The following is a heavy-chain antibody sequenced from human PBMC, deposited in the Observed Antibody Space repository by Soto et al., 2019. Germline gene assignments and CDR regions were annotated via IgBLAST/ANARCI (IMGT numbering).Heavy chain of an antibody. D-gene: IGHD6-19*01. CDR3: GREPGRAVAGTLGY. J-gene: IGHJ4*02. Sequence: GGSLRLSCAASGFSVSTKYMGWVRQAPGRGLQWVSFIYSDGSTYYADSVEGRFTISRDNSKNTVSLQMNSLRAEDTAVYFCGREPGRAVAGTLGYWGPGTLVTVSS. CDR2: IYSDGST. V-gene: IGHV3-66*01. CDR1: GFSVSTKY.